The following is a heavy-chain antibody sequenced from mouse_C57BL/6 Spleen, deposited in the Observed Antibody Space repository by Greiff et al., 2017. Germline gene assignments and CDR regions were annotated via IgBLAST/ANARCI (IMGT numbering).Heavy chain of an antibody. J-gene: IGHJ4*01. V-gene: IGHV1-76*01. CDR3: ARGDSSGYPSYAMDY. CDR2: IYPGSGNT. D-gene: IGHD3-2*02. CDR1: GYTFTDYY. Sequence: QVQLQQSGAELVRPGASVKLSCKASGYTFTDYYINWVKQRPGQGLEWIARIYPGSGNTYYNEKFKGKATLTAEKSSSTAYMQLSSLTSEDSAVYFCARGDSSGYPSYAMDYWGQGTSVTVSS.